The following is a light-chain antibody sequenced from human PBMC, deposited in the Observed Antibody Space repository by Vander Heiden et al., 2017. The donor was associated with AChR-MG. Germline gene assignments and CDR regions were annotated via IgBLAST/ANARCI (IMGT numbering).Light chain of an antibody. Sequence: DIQMTQSPSTLSASVGDRVTITCRASQSISSWLAWYQQKPGKAPKLLIYKASSLESGVPSRFSGSGSGTEFTLTISSLQPDDFATYYCLQDNSYPFTFGHRTKVDIK. CDR1: QSISSW. CDR2: KAS. CDR3: LQDNSYPFT. J-gene: IGKJ3*01. V-gene: IGKV1-5*03.